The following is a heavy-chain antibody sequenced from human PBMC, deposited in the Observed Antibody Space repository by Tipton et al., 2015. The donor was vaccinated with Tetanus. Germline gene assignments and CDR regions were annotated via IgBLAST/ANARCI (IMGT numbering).Heavy chain of an antibody. J-gene: IGHJ4*02. Sequence: SLRLSCAASGFPLSNYGTHWVRQAPGKGLEWVAVTWYDGSNKFYADSVKGRFTISRDNSKNTLYLQMNSLRAEDTAVYHCARDGAPRITMVRGVVGDYWGQGTLVTVSS. CDR2: TWYDGSNK. CDR1: GFPLSNYG. CDR3: ARDGAPRITMVRGVVGDY. V-gene: IGHV3-33*01. D-gene: IGHD3-10*01.